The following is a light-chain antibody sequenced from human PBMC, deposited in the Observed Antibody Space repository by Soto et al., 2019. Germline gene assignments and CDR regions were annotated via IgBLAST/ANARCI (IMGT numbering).Light chain of an antibody. CDR2: SAS. CDR1: QSIATY. J-gene: IGKJ5*01. V-gene: IGKV1-39*01. CDR3: QQSYRTPQIT. Sequence: DIQMTQSPSSLSASIGDRVTITCRASQSIATYLNWYQQQPGKAPKLLIYSASVLHRGVPPRFSGSGSETDFSHTINSLQSEDYATYFCQQSYRTPQITFGPGTRLDMK.